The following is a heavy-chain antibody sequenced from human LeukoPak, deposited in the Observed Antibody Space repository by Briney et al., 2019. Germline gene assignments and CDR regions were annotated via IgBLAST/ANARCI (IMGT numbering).Heavy chain of an antibody. J-gene: IGHJ6*03. CDR1: GFTFSSYG. Sequence: GGSLRLSCAASGFTFSSYGMHWVRQAPGKELEWVAFIRYDGSNKYYADSVKGRFTISRDNGKNSLYLQMNSLRAEDTAVYYCARDRRTVTSRGVYFYYMDVWGKGTTVTVSS. CDR2: IRYDGSNK. CDR3: ARDRRTVTSRGVYFYYMDV. D-gene: IGHD4-17*01. V-gene: IGHV3-30*02.